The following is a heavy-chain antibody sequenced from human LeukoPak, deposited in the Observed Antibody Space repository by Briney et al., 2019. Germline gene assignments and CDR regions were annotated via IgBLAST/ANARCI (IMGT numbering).Heavy chain of an antibody. CDR3: TTITVAAAFDY. D-gene: IGHD6-19*01. V-gene: IGHV3-48*03. CDR1: GFTSGFTFSDYE. Sequence: GGSLRLSCAVSGFTSGFTFSDYEMNWVRQAPGKGLGWVSYISSSGSTKYYADSVKGRFTISRDNAKNSLYLQMNSLRAEDTAVYYCTTITVAAAFDYWGQGTLVTVSS. J-gene: IGHJ4*02. CDR2: ISSSGSTK.